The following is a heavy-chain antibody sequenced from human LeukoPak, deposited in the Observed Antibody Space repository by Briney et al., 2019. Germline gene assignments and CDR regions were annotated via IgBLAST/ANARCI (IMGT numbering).Heavy chain of an antibody. Sequence: GGSLRLSCAASGFIFKDYWMIWVRQAPGKGLEWVANIKQDGSEKYYVDSVKGRFTISRDNAKNSLYLQMNTLRAEDTAVYYCAREVGASGENYFDYWGQGTLVTVSS. CDR2: IKQDGSEK. V-gene: IGHV3-7*03. CDR1: GFIFKDYW. D-gene: IGHD1-26*01. J-gene: IGHJ4*02. CDR3: AREVGASGENYFDY.